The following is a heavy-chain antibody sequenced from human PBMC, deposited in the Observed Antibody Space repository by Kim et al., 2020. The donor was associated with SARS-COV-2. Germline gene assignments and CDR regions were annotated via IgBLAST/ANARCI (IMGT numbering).Heavy chain of an antibody. V-gene: IGHV3-53*01. CDR2: IYSDGNT. CDR1: GFTVSSNY. J-gene: IGHJ4*02. Sequence: GGSLRLSCAASGFTVSSNYMSWVRQAPGKGLEWVSIIYSDGNTYYADSVKGRFTISRDNSKNTLYLQMNSLRAEDTAVYYCATHYYDDRGYYQFDFWGQGTLVTVSS. D-gene: IGHD3-22*01. CDR3: ATHYYDDRGYYQFDF.